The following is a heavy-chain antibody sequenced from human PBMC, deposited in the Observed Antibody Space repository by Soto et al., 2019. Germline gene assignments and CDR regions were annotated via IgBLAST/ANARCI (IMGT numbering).Heavy chain of an antibody. D-gene: IGHD3-22*01. CDR1: GCTLTELS. CDR3: ATREYYYDSSGYLGYFQH. Sequence: ASVKVSCKVSGCTLTELSMHWVRQAPGKGLERMGGFDPEDGETIYAQKFQGRVTMTEDTSTDTAYMELSSLRSEDTAVYYCATREYYYDSSGYLGYFQHWGQGTLVTVSS. CDR2: FDPEDGET. J-gene: IGHJ1*01. V-gene: IGHV1-24*01.